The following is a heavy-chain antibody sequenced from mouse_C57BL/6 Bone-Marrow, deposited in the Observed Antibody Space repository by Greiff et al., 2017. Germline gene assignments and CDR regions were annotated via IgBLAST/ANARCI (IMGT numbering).Heavy chain of an antibody. CDR2: IQPNSGST. J-gene: IGHJ2*01. D-gene: IGHD2-1*01. CDR3: ARSRVLLWDD. CDR1: GYTFTSYW. Sequence: QVQLQQPGAELVKPGASVKLSCKASGYTFTSYWMHWVKQRPGQGREWVGMIQPNSGSTTYHAKFTSKATLTVDKSSSTVYMQLSSLTSEESAVYYCARSRVLLWDDWGQGTTITGSA. V-gene: IGHV1-64*01.